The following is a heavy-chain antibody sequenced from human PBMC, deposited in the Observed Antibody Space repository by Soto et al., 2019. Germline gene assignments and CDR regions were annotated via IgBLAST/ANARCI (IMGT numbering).Heavy chain of an antibody. CDR1: GGSISSSSYY. CDR3: ASNRDSSSWDWGYYYYGMDV. D-gene: IGHD6-13*01. CDR2: IYYSGST. J-gene: IGHJ6*02. Sequence: PSETLPLTCTVSGGSISSSSYYWGWIRQPPGKGPEWIGSIYYSGSTYYNPSLKSRVTISVDTSKNQFSLKLSSVTAADTAVYYCASNRDSSSWDWGYYYYGMDVWGQGTTVTVSS. V-gene: IGHV4-39*01.